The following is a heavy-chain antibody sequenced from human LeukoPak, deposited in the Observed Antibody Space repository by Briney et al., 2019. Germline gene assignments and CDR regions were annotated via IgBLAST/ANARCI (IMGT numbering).Heavy chain of an antibody. CDR3: ARDRGGTGDFDY. J-gene: IGHJ4*02. CDR1: GYTFTINV. Sequence: ASVKVSCKASGYTFTINVIHWVRRAPGQRLEWMGWINADNGDTKYSQKFQGRVTIARDTSASTAYMELSSLRFEDTAVYYCARDRGGTGDFDYWGQGTLVTVSS. D-gene: IGHD1-1*01. V-gene: IGHV1-3*01. CDR2: INADNGDT.